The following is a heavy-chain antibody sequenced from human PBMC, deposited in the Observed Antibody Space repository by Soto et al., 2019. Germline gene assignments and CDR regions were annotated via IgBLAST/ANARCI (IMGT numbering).Heavy chain of an antibody. CDR3: AKGGIGSSGYSDAFDI. J-gene: IGHJ3*02. D-gene: IGHD3-22*01. CDR1: GFTFSSYA. CDR2: ISGSGGST. Sequence: GGSLRLSCAASGFTFSSYAMSWVRQAPGKGLEWVSAISGSGGSTYYADSVKGRFTISRDNSKNTLYLQMNSLRAEDTAVYYCAKGGIGSSGYSDAFDIWGQGTMVTVSS. V-gene: IGHV3-23*01.